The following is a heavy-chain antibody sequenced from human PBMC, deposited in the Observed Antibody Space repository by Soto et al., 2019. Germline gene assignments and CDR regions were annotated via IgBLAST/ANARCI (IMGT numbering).Heavy chain of an antibody. CDR3: TTDPVANYDFWSGYSYYFDY. J-gene: IGHJ4*02. V-gene: IGHV3-15*01. CDR2: IKSKTDGGTT. D-gene: IGHD3-3*01. CDR1: GFTFSNAW. Sequence: EVQLVESGGGLVKPGGSLRLSCAASGFTFSNAWMSWVRQAPGKGLEWVGRIKSKTDGGTTDYAAPVKGRFTISRDDSKDTLYLQMNSLKTEDTAVYYCTTDPVANYDFWSGYSYYFDYWGQGTLVTVSS.